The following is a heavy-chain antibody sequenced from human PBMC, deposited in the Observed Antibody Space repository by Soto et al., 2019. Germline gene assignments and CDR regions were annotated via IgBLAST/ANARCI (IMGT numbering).Heavy chain of an antibody. CDR2: ISYDGSNK. CDR3: AKEMESYYYYGMDV. Sequence: QVQLVESGGGVVQPGRSLRLSCAASGFTFSSYGMHWVRQAPGKGLEWVAVISYDGSNKYYADSVKGRFTISRDNSKNTLYLQMNSLSAEDTAVYYCAKEMESYYYYGMDVWGQGTTVTVSS. D-gene: IGHD3-3*01. V-gene: IGHV3-30*18. CDR1: GFTFSSYG. J-gene: IGHJ6*02.